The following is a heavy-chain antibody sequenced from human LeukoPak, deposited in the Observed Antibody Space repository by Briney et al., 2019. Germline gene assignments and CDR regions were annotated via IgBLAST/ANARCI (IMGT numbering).Heavy chain of an antibody. Sequence: ASVKVSCKASGYTFTGYFMHWVRQAPGQGLEWMGWINPNSGGTNYAQKFQGRVTMTRDTSISTAYMELGRLRSDDTAVYYCARDKGSSYDYYFDYWGQGTLVTVSS. D-gene: IGHD5-12*01. V-gene: IGHV1-2*02. CDR2: INPNSGGT. CDR3: ARDKGSSYDYYFDY. J-gene: IGHJ4*01. CDR1: GYTFTGYF.